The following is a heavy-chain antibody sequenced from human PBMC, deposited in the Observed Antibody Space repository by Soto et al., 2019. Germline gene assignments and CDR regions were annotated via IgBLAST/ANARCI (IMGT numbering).Heavy chain of an antibody. CDR1: GFTFSSYW. V-gene: IGHV3-7*01. Sequence: GGSLRLSCAASGFTFSSYWMSWVRQAPGKGLEWVANIKQDGSEKYYVDSVKGRFTISRDNAKNSLYLQMNSLRAEDTAVYYCARADWFGARYFDYWGQGTLVTVSS. J-gene: IGHJ4*02. CDR3: ARADWFGARYFDY. CDR2: IKQDGSEK. D-gene: IGHD3-10*01.